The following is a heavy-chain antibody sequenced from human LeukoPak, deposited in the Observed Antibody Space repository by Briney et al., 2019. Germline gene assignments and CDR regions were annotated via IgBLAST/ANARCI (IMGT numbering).Heavy chain of an antibody. CDR1: GGSISSYY. V-gene: IGHV4-59*08. CDR2: IYYSGST. D-gene: IGHD6-13*01. J-gene: IGHJ4*02. Sequence: SETLSLTCTVSGGSISSYYWSWIRQPPGKGLEWIGYIYYSGSTNYNPSLKSRVTISVDTSKNQFFLKLSSVTAADTAVYYCASHLRKAAASPFDYWGQGTLVTVSS. CDR3: ASHLRKAAASPFDY.